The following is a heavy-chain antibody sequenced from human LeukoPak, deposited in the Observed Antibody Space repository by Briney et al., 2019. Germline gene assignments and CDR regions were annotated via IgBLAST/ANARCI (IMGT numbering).Heavy chain of an antibody. CDR1: GYTFTSYD. Sequence: ASVKVSCKASGYTFTSYDINWVRQATGQGLEWMGGMNPKSGNTGSAQKFQGRVTVTGNTSISPAYMELSSLRSDDTAVYYCARPPTGYRSSTLCYDSYYYYGIDVWAQGTTVTVSS. CDR3: ARPPTGYRSSTLCYDSYYYYGIDV. D-gene: IGHD2-2*01. CDR2: MNPKSGNT. V-gene: IGHV1-8*01. J-gene: IGHJ6*02.